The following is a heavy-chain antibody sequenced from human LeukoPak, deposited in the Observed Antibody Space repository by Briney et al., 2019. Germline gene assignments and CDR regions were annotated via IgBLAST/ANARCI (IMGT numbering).Heavy chain of an antibody. CDR3: TRESGAFSPFGF. J-gene: IGHJ4*02. V-gene: IGHV4-4*02. CDR2: VHLNGAT. Sequence: SGTLSLTCGVSGGSIITTNWWSWVRQPPGEGLEWIGEVHLNGATNYNPSLESRVSMSIDKSKNQLSLKLSSVTAADTATYYCTRESGAFSPFGFWGQGTLVTVSS. CDR1: GGSIITTNW. D-gene: IGHD1-26*01.